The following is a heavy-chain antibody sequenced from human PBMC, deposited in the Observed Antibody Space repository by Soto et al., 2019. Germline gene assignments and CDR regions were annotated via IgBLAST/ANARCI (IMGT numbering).Heavy chain of an antibody. J-gene: IGHJ6*03. D-gene: IGHD6-6*01. CDR2: IGAYNGNT. CDR3: ARVRQVVGYFYYYMDV. Sequence: QVQLLQSGAEVKKPGASVKVSCKASGYTFTNYGITWVRQAPGQGLEWMGWIGAYNGNTHYTERLQGRVTMTTGTSTSTAYMELGGLRSHDSAVYYCARVRQVVGYFYYYMDVWGNGTTVTVSS. V-gene: IGHV1-18*01. CDR1: GYTFTNYG.